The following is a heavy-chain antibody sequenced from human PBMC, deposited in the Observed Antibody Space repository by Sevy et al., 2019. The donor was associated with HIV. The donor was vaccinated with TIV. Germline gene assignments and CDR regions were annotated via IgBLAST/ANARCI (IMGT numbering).Heavy chain of an antibody. Sequence: GGSLRLSCAASGFTFSSYAMSWVRQAPGKGLEWVSAISGSGGTTYYADSVKGRSTLSRDNSKNTLYLQMNSLRAEASAVYYCAKDTSVRGITGTTIGTSFFDYWGQGTLVTVSS. D-gene: IGHD1-7*01. J-gene: IGHJ4*02. CDR2: ISGSGGTT. V-gene: IGHV3-23*01. CDR3: AKDTSVRGITGTTIGTSFFDY. CDR1: GFTFSSYA.